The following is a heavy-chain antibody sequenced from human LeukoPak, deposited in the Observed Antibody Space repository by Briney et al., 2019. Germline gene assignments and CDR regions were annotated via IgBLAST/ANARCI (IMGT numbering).Heavy chain of an antibody. CDR1: GVSIADHG. CDR3: ARDLSSSWYSLAY. J-gene: IGHJ4*02. CDR2: INWDGEAT. Sequence: SGGSLGLSCAASGVSIADHGMSWVRQAPGKGLEWVAGINWDGEATAYAESVRGRFTISRDNAKKSLYLEMNGLRDEDTAFYYCARDLSSSWYSLAYWGQGTLVTVSS. D-gene: IGHD6-13*01. V-gene: IGHV3-20*04.